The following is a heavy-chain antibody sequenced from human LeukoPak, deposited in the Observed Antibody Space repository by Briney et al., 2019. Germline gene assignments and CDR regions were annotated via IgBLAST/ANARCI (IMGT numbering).Heavy chain of an antibody. J-gene: IGHJ4*02. CDR2: IYPGDSDT. D-gene: IGHD6-19*01. CDR1: GYSFTSYW. V-gene: IGHV5-51*01. Sequence: GESLKISCKGSGYSFTSYWIGWVRLMPGKGLEWMGIIYPGDSDTRYSPSFQGQVTISADKSISTAYLQWSSLKASDTAMYYCARHPGGYYSGWHTLGFDYCGQGALVADSS. CDR3: ARHPGGYYSGWHTLGFDY.